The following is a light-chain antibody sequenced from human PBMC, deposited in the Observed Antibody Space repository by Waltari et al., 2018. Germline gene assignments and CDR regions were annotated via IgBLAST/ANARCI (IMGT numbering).Light chain of an antibody. CDR2: KAS. J-gene: IGKJ4*01. Sequence: DIQITQSPSTLSASVGARVTVACRASQSVYSWLAWYQQKPGKAPKLLIYKASTLQSGVPSRFSGSGSGTEFTLTISSLQPDDFATFYCQQYNNYPLTFGGGTKVEIK. CDR1: QSVYSW. V-gene: IGKV1-5*03. CDR3: QQYNNYPLT.